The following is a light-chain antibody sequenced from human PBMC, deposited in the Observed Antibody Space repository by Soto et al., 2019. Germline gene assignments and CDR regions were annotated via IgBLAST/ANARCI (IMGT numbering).Light chain of an antibody. Sequence: QSALTQPASVSGSPGQSITISCTGTSSDVGSYNLVSWYQQHPGKAPKLMIYEVSKRPSGVSNRFSGSKSGNTASLTISGLTAKDEADYYCCSYAGSSTTVFGGGTQLTVL. CDR2: EVS. V-gene: IGLV2-23*02. CDR3: CSYAGSSTTV. CDR1: SSDVGSYNL. J-gene: IGLJ7*01.